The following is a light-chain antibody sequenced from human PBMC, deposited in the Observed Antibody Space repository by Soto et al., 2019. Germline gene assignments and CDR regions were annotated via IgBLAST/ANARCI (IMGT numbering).Light chain of an antibody. CDR2: AAS. CDR3: QQLNNYPRT. V-gene: IGKV1-9*01. J-gene: IGKJ1*01. Sequence: IPLTQSPSSLSASVGDRVTITCRASQGISTYVAWYQQKPGTAPKLLIYAASTLQSGVPSRFSGSGSGTDFTLTISSLQPGDFATYYCQQLNNYPRTFGQGTKVEIK. CDR1: QGISTY.